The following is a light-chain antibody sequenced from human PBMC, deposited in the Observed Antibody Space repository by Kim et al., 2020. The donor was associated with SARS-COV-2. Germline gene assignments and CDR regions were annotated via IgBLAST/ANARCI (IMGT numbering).Light chain of an antibody. CDR2: RGD. CDR1: NSNIGTNS. J-gene: IGLJ3*02. CDR3: AVWDDRLNGPV. V-gene: IGLV1-44*01. Sequence: QSVLTQPPSTSGTPGQRVIISCSGGNSNIGTNSVNWYQHLPGTAPKLLIYRGDQRPSGVPDRFSGSRSGASASLAISGLQSDDESDYYCAVWDDRLNGPVFGGGTQLTVL.